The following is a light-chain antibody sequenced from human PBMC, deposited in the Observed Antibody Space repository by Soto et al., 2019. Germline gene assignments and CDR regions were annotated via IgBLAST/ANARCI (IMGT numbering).Light chain of an antibody. CDR1: SSDVGGYNY. Sequence: QSALTQPASVSGSRGQSITISCTGTSSDVGGYNYVSWYQQYPGKAPKLMIYEVTNRPSGVSNRFSGSKSGNTASLTISGLQAEDEADYYCSSYTSLSTRVFGTGTNVTVL. J-gene: IGLJ1*01. CDR3: SSYTSLSTRV. V-gene: IGLV2-14*01. CDR2: EVT.